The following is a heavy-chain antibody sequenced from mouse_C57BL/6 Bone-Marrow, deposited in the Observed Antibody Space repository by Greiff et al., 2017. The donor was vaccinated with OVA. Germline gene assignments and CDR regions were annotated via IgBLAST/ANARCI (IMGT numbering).Heavy chain of an antibody. Sequence: ESGPALVKPSQTVSLTCTVPGYSITNGNHWWNWIRQVSGSKLEWIGYLSSSGSPDSNPSLNSRISITSDTSKNQLFLQLNSVTTEEIATYYCARGISYYGSSPYFDYWGQGTTLTVSS. V-gene: IGHV3-4*01. CDR1: GYSITNGNHW. J-gene: IGHJ2*01. CDR3: ARGISYYGSSPYFDY. CDR2: LSSSGSP. D-gene: IGHD1-1*01.